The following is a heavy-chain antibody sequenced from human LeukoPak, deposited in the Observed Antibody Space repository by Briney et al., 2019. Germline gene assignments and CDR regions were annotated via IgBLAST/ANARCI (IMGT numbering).Heavy chain of an antibody. CDR3: AKSFEKYSSSSIDYFMDV. CDR1: GGTFSSYA. J-gene: IGHJ6*03. Sequence: GASVKVSCKASGGTFSSYAISWVRQAPGQGLEWMGGIIPIFGTANYARKFQGRVTITTDESTSTAYMELSSLRSEDTAVYYCAKSFEKYSSSSIDYFMDVWGKGTTVTVSS. V-gene: IGHV1-69*05. CDR2: IIPIFGTA. D-gene: IGHD6-6*01.